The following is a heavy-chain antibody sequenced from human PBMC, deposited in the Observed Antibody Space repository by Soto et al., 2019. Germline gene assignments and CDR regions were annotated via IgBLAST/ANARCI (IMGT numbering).Heavy chain of an antibody. V-gene: IGHV3-30-3*01. Sequence: QVQLVESGGCVVHPERSLRLSCSASEFTFSSYAMHWVRQAPGKGLEWVAGISYDGGHKFYGDSVRGRFTISRDSSKTTVFLQMNSLRPEDTAAYYCARVKTDYSNPRGPFFFYGMDVLGQGTTVTVSS. CDR3: ARVKTDYSNPRGPFFFYGMDV. J-gene: IGHJ6*02. CDR2: ISYDGGHK. D-gene: IGHD4-4*01. CDR1: EFTFSSYA.